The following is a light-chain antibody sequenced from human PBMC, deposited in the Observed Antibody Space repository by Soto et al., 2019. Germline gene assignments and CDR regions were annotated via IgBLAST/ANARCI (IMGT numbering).Light chain of an antibody. CDR2: LGS. CDR3: MQAIQTRP. Sequence: DIVMTQSPLSLPVTPGEPASISCRSSQNLLHSDGFNYLDWYLQKPGQSPQLLIFLGSYRASGVPDRFSGSGSGTDFALRIRRVEAEDVGVYYCMQAIQTRPFGPGTRWIS. V-gene: IGKV2-28*01. CDR1: QNLLHSDGFNY. J-gene: IGKJ1*01.